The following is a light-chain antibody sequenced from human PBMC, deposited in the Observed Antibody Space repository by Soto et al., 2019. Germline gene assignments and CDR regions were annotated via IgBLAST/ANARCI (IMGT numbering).Light chain of an antibody. CDR1: RDIKNY. V-gene: IGKV1-33*01. CDR2: DAS. Sequence: DIQMTQSPSSLSASVGDRVTITCQASRDIKNYLNWYQQKPGKAPDLLIYDASNLKIGVPSRCSGSGSGTHFTFTISNLQPEDISTYYCQQYDVLPPLTFGGGTKVEIK. J-gene: IGKJ4*01. CDR3: QQYDVLPPLT.